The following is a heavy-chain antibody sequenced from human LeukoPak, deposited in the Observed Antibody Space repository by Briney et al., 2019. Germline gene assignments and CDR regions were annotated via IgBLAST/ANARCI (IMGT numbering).Heavy chain of an antibody. CDR3: ASAGIDRWELLTHAFDI. Sequence: ASVKVSCKASAYTFTAYYIHWVRQAPGQGLEWMGWINVYNGNTNNAQKLQGRVTMTTDTSTSTAYMELRSLRSDDTAVYYCASAGIDRWELLTHAFDIWGQGTMVTVSS. J-gene: IGHJ3*02. CDR1: AYTFTAYY. D-gene: IGHD2-15*01. V-gene: IGHV1-18*04. CDR2: INVYNGNT.